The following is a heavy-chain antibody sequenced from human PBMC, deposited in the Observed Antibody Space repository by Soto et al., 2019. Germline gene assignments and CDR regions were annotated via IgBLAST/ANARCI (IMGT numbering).Heavy chain of an antibody. CDR2: ISSSGTVI. V-gene: IGHV3-48*02. J-gene: IGHJ4*02. CDR3: ARISEIYERY. D-gene: IGHD1-26*01. CDR1: GFTFRNYN. Sequence: EVQLVESGGGLVQPGESLRLSCAGSGFTFRNYNMNWVRQAPGKGLEWVSFISSSGTVIYYADSVKGRFTISRDKAKKSLYLEKTSLRDEDTAVYYCARISEIYERYWGQGTLVTVSS.